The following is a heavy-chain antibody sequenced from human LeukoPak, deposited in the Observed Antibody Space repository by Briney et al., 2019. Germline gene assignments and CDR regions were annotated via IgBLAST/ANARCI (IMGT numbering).Heavy chain of an antibody. D-gene: IGHD6-13*01. CDR3: AKRDGYSSSYYYGMDV. CDR1: GFTFSSYP. CDR2: ISGSGGST. Sequence: PGGSLRLSCAASGFTFSSYPMSWVRQAPGKGLEWVSAISGSGGSTYYADSVKGRFTISRDNSKNTLYLQMNSLRAEDTAVYYCAKRDGYSSSYYYGMDVWGQGTTVTVSS. J-gene: IGHJ6*02. V-gene: IGHV3-23*01.